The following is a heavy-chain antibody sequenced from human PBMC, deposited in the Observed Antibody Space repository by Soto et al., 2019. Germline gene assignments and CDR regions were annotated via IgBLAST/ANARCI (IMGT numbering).Heavy chain of an antibody. J-gene: IGHJ6*03. V-gene: IGHV3-21*01. CDR3: ARDHMPTYDFWSGGDMDV. Sequence: GGSLRLSCAASGFAFSSYSMNWVRQAPGKGLEWVSSISSSSSYIYYADSVKGRFTISRDNAKNSLYLQMNSLRAEDTAVYYCARDHMPTYDFWSGGDMDVWGKGTTVTVSS. CDR1: GFAFSSYS. CDR2: ISSSSSYI. D-gene: IGHD3-3*01.